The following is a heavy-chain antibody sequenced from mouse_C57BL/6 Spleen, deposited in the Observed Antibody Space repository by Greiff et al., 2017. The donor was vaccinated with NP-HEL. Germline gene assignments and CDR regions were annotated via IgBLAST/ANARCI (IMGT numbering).Heavy chain of an antibody. CDR2: IDPEDGET. J-gene: IGHJ4*01. CDR1: GFNIQDYY. CDR3: AKDSSCPY. V-gene: IGHV14-2*01. D-gene: IGHD3-2*02. Sequence: EVQLQQSGAELVKPGASVKLSCTASGFNIQDYYMHWVKQRTEQGLEWIGRIDPEDGETKYAPKFKGKDTIPADTSSNTDYLQHSSLTSEDTAVYNCAKDSSCPYWGQGTSVTVSS.